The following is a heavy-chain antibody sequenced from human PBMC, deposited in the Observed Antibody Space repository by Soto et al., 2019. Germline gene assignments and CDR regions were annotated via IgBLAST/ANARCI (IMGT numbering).Heavy chain of an antibody. CDR3: AKDKGVYGQYGMDV. D-gene: IGHD3-10*01. V-gene: IGHV3-9*01. CDR1: GFTFDDYA. Sequence: SLGLSCAASGFTFDDYAMHWVRQAPGKGLEWVSGISWNSGSIGYADSVKGRFTISRDNAKNSLYLQMNSLRAEDTALYYCAKDKGVYGQYGMDVWGQGTTVTVSS. CDR2: ISWNSGSI. J-gene: IGHJ6*02.